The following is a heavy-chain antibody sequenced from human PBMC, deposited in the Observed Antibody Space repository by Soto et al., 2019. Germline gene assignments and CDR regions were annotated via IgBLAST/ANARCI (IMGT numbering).Heavy chain of an antibody. CDR2: IYYSGST. CDR3: ARQQTTVLGY. J-gene: IGHJ4*02. V-gene: IGHV4-39*01. Sequence: QLQLQESGPGLVKPSETLSLTCTVSGGSISSSSYYWGWIRQPPGKGLEWIGGIYYSGSTYYNPSPKSRVTISVDTSKNRFSLKLSSVTAADTAVYYCARQQTTVLGYWGQGTLVTVSS. D-gene: IGHD4-17*01. CDR1: GGSISSSSYY.